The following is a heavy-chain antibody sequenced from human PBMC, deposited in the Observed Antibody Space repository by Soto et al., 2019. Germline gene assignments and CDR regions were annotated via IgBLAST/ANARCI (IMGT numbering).Heavy chain of an antibody. CDR2: IYSGGAT. V-gene: IGHV3-53*01. CDR3: ARDRWYYDLSAGYSKIVYYGMDV. D-gene: IGHD3-9*01. Sequence: EVQLVESGGGLIQPGGSLRLSCAASGLTVGTNYMSWVRQAPGKGLEWVSIIYSGGATFYANSVKGRFTISRDSSKNTLLLQMNNLRAEDTALYYCARDRWYYDLSAGYSKIVYYGMDVWGQGTTVIVSS. J-gene: IGHJ6*02. CDR1: GLTVGTNY.